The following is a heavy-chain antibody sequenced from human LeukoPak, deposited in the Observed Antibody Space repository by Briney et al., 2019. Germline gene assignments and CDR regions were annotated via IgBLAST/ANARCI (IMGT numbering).Heavy chain of an antibody. CDR2: VYTSGST. D-gene: IGHD6-19*01. CDR1: GDSISSGSYY. J-gene: IGHJ6*02. Sequence: SETLSLTCTVSGDSISSGSYYWSWIRQPAGKGLEWIGRVYTSGSTNYNPSLKSRVTISVDTSKNQFSLKLSSVTAADTAVYYCATSYSSGWTYYYYGMDVWGQGTTVTVSS. V-gene: IGHV4-61*02. CDR3: ATSYSSGWTYYYYGMDV.